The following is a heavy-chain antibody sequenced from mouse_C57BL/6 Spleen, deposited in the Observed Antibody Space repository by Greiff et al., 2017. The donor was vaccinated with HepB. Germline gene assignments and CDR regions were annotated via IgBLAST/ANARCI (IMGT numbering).Heavy chain of an antibody. CDR3: AKCYYTFYAMDY. Sequence: QVQLQQSGPGLVQPSQSLSITCTVSGFSLTSYGVHWVRQSPGKGLEWLGVIWSGGSTDYNAAFMSRLSITKDNSKSQVFFKMNSLQADDTAIYYCAKCYYTFYAMDYWGQGTSVTVSS. CDR2: IWSGGST. D-gene: IGHD2-3*01. V-gene: IGHV2-5*01. CDR1: GFSLTSYG. J-gene: IGHJ4*01.